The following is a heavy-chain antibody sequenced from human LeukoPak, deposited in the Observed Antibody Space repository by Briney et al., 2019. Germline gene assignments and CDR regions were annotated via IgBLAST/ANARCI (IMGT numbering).Heavy chain of an antibody. J-gene: IGHJ4*02. CDR3: ARTVHTFDY. D-gene: IGHD6-6*01. V-gene: IGHV4-59*08. CDR2: IYYSGST. Sequence: KSSETLSLTCTVSGGSISSYYWTWIRQPPGKGLEWIGYIYYSGSTNYNPSLKSRVTISVDTSKNQFSLKLSSVTAADTAVYYCARTVHTFDYWGQGTLVTVSS. CDR1: GGSISSYY.